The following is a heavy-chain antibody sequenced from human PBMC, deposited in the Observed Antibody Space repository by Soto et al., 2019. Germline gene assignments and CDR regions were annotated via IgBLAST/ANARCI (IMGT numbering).Heavy chain of an antibody. J-gene: IGHJ6*02. CDR1: GGSISSSSYY. V-gene: IGHV4-39*01. CDR2: IYYSGST. Sequence: SETLSLTCTVSGGSISSSSYYWGWIRQPPGKGLEWIGSIYYSGSTYYNPSLKSRVTISVDTSKNQFSLKLSSVTAADTAVYYCARQPDYGDYNVTIWYYGMDVWGQGTTVTVSS. CDR3: ARQPDYGDYNVTIWYYGMDV. D-gene: IGHD4-17*01.